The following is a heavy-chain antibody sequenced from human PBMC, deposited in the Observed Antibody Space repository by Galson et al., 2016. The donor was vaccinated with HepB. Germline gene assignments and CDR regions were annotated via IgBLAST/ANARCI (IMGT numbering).Heavy chain of an antibody. CDR1: GFTFSNYG. V-gene: IGHV3-30*18. Sequence: SLRLSCAASGFTFSNYGMHWVRQAPGKGLEWVAVMSYDGSHKYYAGSVKGRFTISRDNSKNTLYLQMDSLRIEDTAVYFCAKDEFDYDFWSGPSYWGQGTLVTVSS. J-gene: IGHJ4*02. D-gene: IGHD3-3*01. CDR3: AKDEFDYDFWSGPSY. CDR2: MSYDGSHK.